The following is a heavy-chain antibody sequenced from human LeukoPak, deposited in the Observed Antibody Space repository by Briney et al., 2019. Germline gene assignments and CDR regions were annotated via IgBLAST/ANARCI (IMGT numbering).Heavy chain of an antibody. CDR1: GGTFTSYY. CDR2: INSSGGST. V-gene: IGHV1-46*01. J-gene: IGHJ6*03. CDR3: ARGASSGYSYGPYYYYMDV. D-gene: IGHD5-18*01. Sequence: ASVKVSCKASGGTFTSYYMHWVRQAPGQGLEWMGIINSSGGSTSYAQKFQGRVTMTRDTSTSTVYMELSSLRSEDTAVYYCARGASSGYSYGPYYYYMDVWGKGTTVTVSS.